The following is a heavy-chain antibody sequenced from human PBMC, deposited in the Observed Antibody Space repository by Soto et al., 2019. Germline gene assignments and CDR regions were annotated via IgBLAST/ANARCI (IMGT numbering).Heavy chain of an antibody. CDR1: GYTFTSYA. V-gene: IGHV1-69*13. Sequence: SVKVSCKASGYTFTSYAMHWVRQAPGQGQEWMGEIIPIFGTANYAQKYQGRVTITADESTSTAYMELSSLRSEDTAVYYCARERHYDFWSGYYNYYYYGMDVWGQGTTVTVSS. CDR3: ARERHYDFWSGYYNYYYYGMDV. D-gene: IGHD3-3*01. J-gene: IGHJ6*02. CDR2: IIPIFGTA.